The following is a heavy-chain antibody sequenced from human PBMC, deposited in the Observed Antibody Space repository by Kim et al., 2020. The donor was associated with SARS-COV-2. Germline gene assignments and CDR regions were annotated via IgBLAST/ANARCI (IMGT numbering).Heavy chain of an antibody. Sequence: GGSLRLSCAASGFTFGTYSMNWVRQAPGKGLEWVSFISNDNKNEYYADSLKGRFTISRDNAKNSLYLQMNSLRAEDTAVYYCARDLRGYCGNNICYGSRGQRIHYYGMDVWGQGTTVTVSS. CDR2: ISNDNKNE. CDR3: ARDLRGYCGNNICYGSRGQRIHYYGMDV. J-gene: IGHJ6*02. CDR1: GFTFGTYS. V-gene: IGHV3-21*01. D-gene: IGHD2-2*01.